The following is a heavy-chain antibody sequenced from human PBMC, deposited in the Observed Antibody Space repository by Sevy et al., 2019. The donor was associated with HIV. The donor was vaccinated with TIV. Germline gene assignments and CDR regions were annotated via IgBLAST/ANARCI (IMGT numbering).Heavy chain of an antibody. CDR1: RLTLGSYW. V-gene: IGHV3-74*01. D-gene: IGHD2-2*01. CDR2: VNSDGSST. Sequence: GGSLRLSCTAPRLTLGSYWMHWVRQAPGKGLVWVSGVNSDGSSTNYADSVKGRFTISRDNAKNTLSLQMNSLRVEDTAIYHCDASNTWEDNWGQGTLVTVSS. CDR3: DASNTWEDN. J-gene: IGHJ4*02.